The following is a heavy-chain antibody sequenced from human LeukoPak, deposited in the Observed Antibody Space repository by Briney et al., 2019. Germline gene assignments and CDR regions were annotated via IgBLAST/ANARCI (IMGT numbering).Heavy chain of an antibody. Sequence: VESLKIYCKGSGYTFTTFWIGWVRQLPGQGLHWMGIIYPGDSETIYSPSFQGQVTISADKSISTAYLQWSSLKASDTAMYYCARSGKYGSGSYYSYWGQGTLVTVSS. J-gene: IGHJ4*02. CDR2: IYPGDSET. D-gene: IGHD3-10*01. CDR1: GYTFTTFW. CDR3: ARSGKYGSGSYYSY. V-gene: IGHV5-51*01.